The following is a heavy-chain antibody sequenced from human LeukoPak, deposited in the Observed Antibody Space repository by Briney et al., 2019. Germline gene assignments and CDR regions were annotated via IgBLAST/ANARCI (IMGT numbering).Heavy chain of an antibody. CDR1: GVMFVKYW. J-gene: IGHJ3*02. CDR3: LLEWYDAFDI. Sequence: GGSLRLSCEASGVMFVKYWMSWVRQAPGKGPEWVANMNQDGSEKYYVDSVKGQFTISRDNAKNSLYLQMNSLRAEDTAVYYCLLEWYDAFDIWGQGTMVTVSS. CDR2: MNQDGSEK. D-gene: IGHD3-3*01. V-gene: IGHV3-7*01.